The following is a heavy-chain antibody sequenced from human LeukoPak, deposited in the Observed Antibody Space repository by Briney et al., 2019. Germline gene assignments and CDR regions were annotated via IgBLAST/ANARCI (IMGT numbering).Heavy chain of an antibody. V-gene: IGHV4-39*07. D-gene: IGHD2-2*01. Sequence: PSETLSLTCTVSGGSISSTNYYWGWIRQPPGKGLEWIGSIYYSGSTNYNPSLKSRVTMSVDTSKNQFSLKLSSVTAADTAVYYCAREKVPAASSLRPYYYYYYYMDVWGKGTTVTVSS. J-gene: IGHJ6*03. CDR3: AREKVPAASSLRPYYYYYYYMDV. CDR1: GGSISSTNYY. CDR2: IYYSGST.